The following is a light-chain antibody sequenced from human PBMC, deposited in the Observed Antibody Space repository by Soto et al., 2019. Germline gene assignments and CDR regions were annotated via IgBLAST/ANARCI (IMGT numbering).Light chain of an antibody. CDR1: QSVSTNY. Sequence: EIVMTQSPATLSVSPGEGATLSCRASQSVSTNYLAWYQQKPGQAPRLLIYGASSRATGIPDRFSGSGSGTDFTLTISRLEPEDFAVYYCQQYGTSPKLIFGPGTKVDIK. CDR2: GAS. J-gene: IGKJ3*01. V-gene: IGKV3-20*01. CDR3: QQYGTSPKLI.